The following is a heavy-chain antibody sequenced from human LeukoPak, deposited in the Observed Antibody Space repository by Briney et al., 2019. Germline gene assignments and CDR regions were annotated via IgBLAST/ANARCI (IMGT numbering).Heavy chain of an antibody. V-gene: IGHV3-30*03. Sequence: GRSLRLSCAASGFTFSSYGMHWVRQAPGRGLEWVAVISYDGSNKYYADSVKGRFTISRDNSKNTLYLQMNSLRAEDTAVYYCAELAYYYDSSGYNIADYWGQGTLVTVSS. CDR3: AELAYYYDSSGYNIADY. D-gene: IGHD3-22*01. J-gene: IGHJ4*02. CDR2: ISYDGSNK. CDR1: GFTFSSYG.